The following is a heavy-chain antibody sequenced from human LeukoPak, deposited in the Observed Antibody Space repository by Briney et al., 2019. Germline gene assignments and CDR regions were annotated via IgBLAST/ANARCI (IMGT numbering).Heavy chain of an antibody. CDR2: IIPIFGTA. V-gene: IGHV1-69*01. CDR1: GGTFSSYA. J-gene: IGHJ6*02. CDR3: ARDEGYIVVAHYYYYGMDV. D-gene: IGHD2-21*01. Sequence: GSSVKVSCKASGGTFSSYAISWVRQAPGQGLEWMGGIIPIFGTASYAQKFQGKVTITADESTSTAYMELSSLRSEDTAVYYCARDEGYIVVAHYYYYGMDVWGQGTTVTVSS.